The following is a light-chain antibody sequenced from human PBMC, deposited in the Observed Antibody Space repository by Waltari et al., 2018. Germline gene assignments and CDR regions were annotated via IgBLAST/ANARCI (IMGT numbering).Light chain of an antibody. J-gene: IGKJ4*01. V-gene: IGKV2-28*01. CDR2: LGS. CDR3: MQALQTPRT. CDR1: QSLLHSNGYNY. Sequence: IVMTQSPLSLPVTPGEPASIPCRSSQSLLHSNGYNYLDWYLQKPGQSPQLLIYLGSNRASGVPDRFSGSGSGTDFTLKISRVEAEDVGVYYCMQALQTPRTFGGGTKVEIK.